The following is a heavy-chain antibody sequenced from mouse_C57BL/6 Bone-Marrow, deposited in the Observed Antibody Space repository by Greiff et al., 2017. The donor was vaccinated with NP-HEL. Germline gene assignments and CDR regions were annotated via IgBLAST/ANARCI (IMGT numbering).Heavy chain of an antibody. Sequence: QVQLQQSGAELVRPGTSVKVSCKASGYAFTNYLIEWVKQRPGQGLEWIGVINPGSGGTNYNEKFKGKATLTADKSSSTAYMQLSSLTSEDSAVYCCARWVMGGYGSSYGLDYLDYWGQGTTLTVSS. CDR1: GYAFTNYL. CDR3: ARWVMGGYGSSYGLDYLDY. D-gene: IGHD1-1*01. V-gene: IGHV1-54*01. J-gene: IGHJ2*01. CDR2: INPGSGGT.